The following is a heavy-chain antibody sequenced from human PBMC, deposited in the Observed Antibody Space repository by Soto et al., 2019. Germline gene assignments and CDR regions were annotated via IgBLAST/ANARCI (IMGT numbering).Heavy chain of an antibody. CDR1: GFTFSNSG. J-gene: IGHJ4*02. CDR3: ARAGCSGGSCYPDY. D-gene: IGHD2-15*01. V-gene: IGHV3-33*01. CDR2: IWYDGRNT. Sequence: QVQLVESGGGVVQPGRSLRLSFAASGFTFSNSGMHWVRQAPGKGLEWVAVIWYDGRNTYYADSVKGRFTISRDNSRNTLYLQMNSLRAEDTAVYYCARAGCSGGSCYPDYWGQGTLVTVSS.